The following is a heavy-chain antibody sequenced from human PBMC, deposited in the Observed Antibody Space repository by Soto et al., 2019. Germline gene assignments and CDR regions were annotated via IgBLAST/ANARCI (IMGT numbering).Heavy chain of an antibody. V-gene: IGHV3-13*01. J-gene: IGHJ3*02. CDR1: GFTFSSYD. D-gene: IGHD1-1*01. Sequence: EVQLVESGGGLVQPGGSLRLSCAASGFTFSSYDMHWVRQATGKGLEWVSAIGTAGDTYYPGSVNGRFTISRENAKNSLYLQMNSLRAGDTAVYYCARAGGYSKAFDIWGQGTMVTVSS. CDR3: ARAGGYSKAFDI. CDR2: IGTAGDT.